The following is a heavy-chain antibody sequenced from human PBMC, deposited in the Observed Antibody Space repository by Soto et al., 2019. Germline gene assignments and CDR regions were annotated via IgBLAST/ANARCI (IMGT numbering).Heavy chain of an antibody. Sequence: EVQLVESGGGLVQPGGSLRLSGAASGFIFSTYSMNWVRQAPGKGREGISFINSGSTSIYYADSVRGRFTISRDNAANSLFLQMNSLRDEDTAVYYCARLYSTSTVSRWFDPWGQGTLVTVSS. CDR3: ARLYSTSTVSRWFDP. CDR1: GFIFSTYS. D-gene: IGHD6-13*01. V-gene: IGHV3-48*02. CDR2: INSGSTSI. J-gene: IGHJ5*02.